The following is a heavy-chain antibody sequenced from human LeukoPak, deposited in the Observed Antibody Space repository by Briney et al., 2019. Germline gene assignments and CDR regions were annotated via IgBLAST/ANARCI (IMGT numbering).Heavy chain of an antibody. V-gene: IGHV1-46*01. CDR2: INPSGGST. Sequence: ASVTVSCKASGYTFTSYYMHWVRQAPGQGLEWMGIINPSGGSTSYAQKFQGRLTMTRDMSTSTVYMELSSLRSEDTAVYYCAREGGGGGYDFWSGYTQYFDYWGQGTLVTVSS. CDR3: AREGGGGGYDFWSGYTQYFDY. D-gene: IGHD3-3*01. J-gene: IGHJ4*02. CDR1: GYTFTSYY.